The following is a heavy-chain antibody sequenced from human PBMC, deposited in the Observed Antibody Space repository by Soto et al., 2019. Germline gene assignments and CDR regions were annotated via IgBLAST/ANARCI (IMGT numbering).Heavy chain of an antibody. CDR1: GFTFKTYT. CDR3: AKGSSGHYDSWDY. Sequence: GGFLRLSCAASGFTFKTYTPNWVRQAPGKGLEWVSAIIGSGTDTYYADSVNGRFTISRDNSKNTLYLQMISRRAEDTAVYYCAKGSSGHYDSWDYWGQGTLVTVSS. V-gene: IGHV3-23*01. J-gene: IGHJ4*02. D-gene: IGHD3-22*01. CDR2: IIGSGTDT.